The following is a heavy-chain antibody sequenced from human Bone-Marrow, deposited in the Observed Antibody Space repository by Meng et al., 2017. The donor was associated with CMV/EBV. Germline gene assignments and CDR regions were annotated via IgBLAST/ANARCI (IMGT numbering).Heavy chain of an antibody. J-gene: IGHJ4*02. CDR1: GYIFSDYY. CDR3: ARDPDTPMAFDH. D-gene: IGHD5-18*01. V-gene: IGHV1-2*06. CDR2: IHPKNGGT. Sequence: QVQLVKSGAEGKEPGASVKVSCKASGYIFSDYYIHWVRQAPGQGLEWMGRIHPKNGGTKYAQKFQGRVTMTRDTSISTTYMDLNRLISDDTAVYYCARDPDTPMAFDHWGQGTLVTVSS.